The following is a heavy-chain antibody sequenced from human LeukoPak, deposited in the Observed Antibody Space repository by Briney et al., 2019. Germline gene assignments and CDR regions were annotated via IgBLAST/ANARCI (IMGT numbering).Heavy chain of an antibody. CDR1: GFTFSSYS. CDR2: ISSSSSYI. J-gene: IGHJ4*02. V-gene: IGHV3-21*01. D-gene: IGHD6-19*01. CDR3: ARNLGSGWSCLDY. Sequence: PGGSLRLSCAASGFTFSSYSMNWVRQAPGKGLEWVSSISSSSSYIYYADSVKGRFTISRDNAKNSLYLQMNSLRAEDTAVYYCARNLGSGWSCLDYWGQGTLVTVSS.